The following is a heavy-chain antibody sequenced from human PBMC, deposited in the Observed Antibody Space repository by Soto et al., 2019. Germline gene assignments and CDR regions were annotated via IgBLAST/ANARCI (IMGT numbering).Heavy chain of an antibody. CDR2: INAYDGDT. Sequence: ASVKVSCKASGYTFTNYGISWVRQAPGQGLEWMGWINAYDGDTNYAQKLQDRVTMTTDTSTSTAYMELRSLRSDDTAVYYCATMGVLVPATIAYYFYYMEVWGKGTTVTVSS. CDR3: ATMGVLVPATIAYYFYYMEV. J-gene: IGHJ6*03. V-gene: IGHV1-18*01. D-gene: IGHD2-2*01. CDR1: GYTFTNYG.